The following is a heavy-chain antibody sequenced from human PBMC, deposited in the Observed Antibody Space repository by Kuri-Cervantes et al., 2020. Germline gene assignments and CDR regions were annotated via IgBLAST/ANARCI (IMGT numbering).Heavy chain of an antibody. J-gene: IGHJ3*02. D-gene: IGHD2-21*02. CDR2: INHSGST. CDR1: GGSFSGYY. Sequence: SETLSLTCAVYGGSFSGYYWSWIRQPPGKGLEWIGEINHSGSTNYNPSLKSRVTISVDTSKNQFSLKLSSVTAADTAVYYCARESVVVTVFDIWGQGTVVTVSS. CDR3: ARESVVVTVFDI. V-gene: IGHV4-34*01.